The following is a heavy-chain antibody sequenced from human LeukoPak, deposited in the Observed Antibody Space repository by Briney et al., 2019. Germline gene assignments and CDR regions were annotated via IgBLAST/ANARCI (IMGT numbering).Heavy chain of an antibody. CDR3: ARSGTGLLRYYFDY. V-gene: IGHV4-38-2*01. J-gene: IGHJ4*02. D-gene: IGHD3-22*01. CDR1: GYSISSGYY. Sequence: SEALSLTCAVSGYSISSGYYWGWIRQPPGRGLEWIGSLYHSGSTYYNPSLKSRVTISVDTSKNQFSLRLTSVTAADTAVYYCARSGTGLLRYYFDYWGQGTLITVSS. CDR2: LYHSGST.